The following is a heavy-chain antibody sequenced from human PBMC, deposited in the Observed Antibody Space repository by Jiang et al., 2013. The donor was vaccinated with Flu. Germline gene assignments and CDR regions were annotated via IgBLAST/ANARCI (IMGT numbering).Heavy chain of an antibody. V-gene: IGHV3-7*01. J-gene: IGHJ5*02. CDR3: ARGSNTYYGGWFDP. D-gene: IGHD4-23*01. CDR2: IKQHGSEN. CDR1: GFTFSTYW. Sequence: VQLLESGGGLVQPGGSLRLSCAASGFTFSTYWMAWVRQAPGKGLEWVANIKQHGSENHYVDSARGRFTISRDDAKNSLYLQMNSLRVEDTAVYYCARGSNTYYGGWFDPWGQGTLVIVSS.